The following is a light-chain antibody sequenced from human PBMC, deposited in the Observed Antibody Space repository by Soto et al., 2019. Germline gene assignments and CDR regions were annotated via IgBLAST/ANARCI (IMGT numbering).Light chain of an antibody. CDR1: QSIGSL. CDR3: QQSYNSPQT. CDR2: ATS. J-gene: IGKJ1*01. V-gene: IGKV1-39*01. Sequence: QMTQSPSSLSASVGDRVTITCRASQSIGSLLNWYQQKLGKAPKLLIYATSHLQSGVPSRFSGSGSRTDFTLTIRSLQPEDFESYYCQQSYNSPQTFGQGTKVEI.